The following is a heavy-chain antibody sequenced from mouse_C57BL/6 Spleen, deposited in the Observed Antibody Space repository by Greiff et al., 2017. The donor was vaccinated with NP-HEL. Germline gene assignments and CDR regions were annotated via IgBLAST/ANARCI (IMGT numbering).Heavy chain of an antibody. CDR1: GYTFTSYW. D-gene: IGHD1-1*01. V-gene: IGHV1-64*01. J-gene: IGHJ1*03. CDR3: ALYYYGSSHWYFDV. Sequence: QLQQPGAELVKPGASVKLSCKASGYTFTSYWMHWVKQRPGQGLEWIGMIHPNSGSTNYNEKFKSKATLTVDKSSSTAYMQLSSLTSEDSAVYYCALYYYGSSHWYFDVWGTGTTVTVSS. CDR2: IHPNSGST.